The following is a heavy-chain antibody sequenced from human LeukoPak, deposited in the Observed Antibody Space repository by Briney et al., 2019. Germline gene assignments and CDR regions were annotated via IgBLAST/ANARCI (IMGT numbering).Heavy chain of an antibody. CDR2: IIPIFGTA. D-gene: IGHD3-10*01. V-gene: IGHV1-69*13. J-gene: IGHJ4*02. CDR3: ARTGLYYYGSGSDH. CDR1: GGTFSSYA. Sequence: ASVKVSCKASGGTFSSYAISWVRQAPGQGLEWMGGIIPIFGTANYAQKFQGRVTITADESTSTAYMELSSLRSEDTAVYYCARTGLYYYGSGSDHWGQGTLVTVSS.